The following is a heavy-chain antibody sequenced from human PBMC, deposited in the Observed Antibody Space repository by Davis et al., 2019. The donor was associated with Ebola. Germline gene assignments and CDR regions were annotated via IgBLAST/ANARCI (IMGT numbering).Heavy chain of an antibody. J-gene: IGHJ6*02. CDR2: ISAYNGNT. CDR3: ARGGFPYDYGDYVLIWDYYYGMDV. CDR1: GYTFTSYG. V-gene: IGHV1-18*01. D-gene: IGHD4-17*01. Sequence: AASVKVSCKASGYTFTSYGISWVRQAPGQGLEWMGWISAYNGNTNYAQKLQGRVTMTTDTSTSTAYMELRSLRSDGTAVYYCARGGFPYDYGDYVLIWDYYYGMDVWGQGTTVTVSS.